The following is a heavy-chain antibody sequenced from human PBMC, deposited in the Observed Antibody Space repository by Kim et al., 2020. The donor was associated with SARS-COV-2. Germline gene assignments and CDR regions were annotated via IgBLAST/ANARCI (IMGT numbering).Heavy chain of an antibody. V-gene: IGHV3-23*01. CDR3: AKGAYGSGTYFVLDY. J-gene: IGHJ4*02. CDR2: ISNRADNT. Sequence: GGSLRLSCAASGFTFSSYAMTWVRQAPGKGLEWVSGISNRADNTYTAESLKGRFTISRDNSKNTLYLQMNSLRAEDTAVYYCAKGAYGSGTYFVLDYWGQGTLVTVSS. CDR1: GFTFSSYA. D-gene: IGHD3-10*01.